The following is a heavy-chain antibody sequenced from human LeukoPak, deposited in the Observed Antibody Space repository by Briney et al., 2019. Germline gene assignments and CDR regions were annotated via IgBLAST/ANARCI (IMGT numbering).Heavy chain of an antibody. CDR1: GYTFTSYY. Sequence: GASVKVSCKASGYTFTSYYIHWVRQAPGRGLEWMGIINPNGGSTNYAQKFQGRVTMTRDTSTSTLYMELSSLRSGDTAVYHCARAMDRDYYFDYWGQGTPVTVS. CDR2: INPNGGST. V-gene: IGHV1-46*01. J-gene: IGHJ4*02. D-gene: IGHD3-10*01. CDR3: ARAMDRDYYFDY.